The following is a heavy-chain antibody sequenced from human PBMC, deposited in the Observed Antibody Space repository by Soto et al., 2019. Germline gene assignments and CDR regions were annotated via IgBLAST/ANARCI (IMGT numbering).Heavy chain of an antibody. Sequence: QLQLQESGPGLVKPSETLSLTCTVSGGSISSSSYYWGWIRQPPGKGLEWIGSIYYSGSTYYNPYLKSRVTISVDTSKNQFSLKLSSVTAADTAVYYCARLDGDYYYGMDVWGQGTTVTVSS. J-gene: IGHJ6*02. CDR1: GGSISSSSYY. D-gene: IGHD4-17*01. V-gene: IGHV4-39*01. CDR2: IYYSGST. CDR3: ARLDGDYYYGMDV.